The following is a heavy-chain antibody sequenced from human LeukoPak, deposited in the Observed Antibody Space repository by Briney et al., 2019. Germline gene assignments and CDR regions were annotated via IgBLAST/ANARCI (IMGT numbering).Heavy chain of an antibody. CDR2: IKQDGSEK. D-gene: IGHD3-3*01. V-gene: IGHV3-7*01. Sequence: GGSLRLSCVVSGFTFSSYWMSWVRQAPGKGLEWVANIKQDGSEKYYVDSVKGRFTISRDNAKNSLYLQMNSLRAEDTAVYYCARDKDTIFGVVTSTGYYYMDVWGKGTTVTVSS. J-gene: IGHJ6*03. CDR3: ARDKDTIFGVVTSTGYYYMDV. CDR1: GFTFSSYW.